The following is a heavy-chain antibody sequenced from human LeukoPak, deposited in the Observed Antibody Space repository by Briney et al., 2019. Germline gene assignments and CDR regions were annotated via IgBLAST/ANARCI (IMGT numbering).Heavy chain of an antibody. V-gene: IGHV3-53*01. Sequence: GGSLRLSCAASGFTVSSNFMSWVRQAPGKGLEGVSVIYSGGTTYYADSVKGRFTISRDNSKNTLSLQMNSLRAEDTAVYYCARDGYGNNYMDVWGKGTTVTVSS. CDR2: IYSGGTT. J-gene: IGHJ6*03. CDR1: GFTVSSNF. CDR3: ARDGYGNNYMDV. D-gene: IGHD1/OR15-1a*01.